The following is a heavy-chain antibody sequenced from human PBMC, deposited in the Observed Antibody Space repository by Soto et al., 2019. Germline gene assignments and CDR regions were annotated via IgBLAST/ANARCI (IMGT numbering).Heavy chain of an antibody. CDR3: ASLICSGSRCYAGGSFDH. D-gene: IGHD2-15*01. J-gene: IGHJ4*02. Sequence: SETLSLTCSVSGVSITGSGYYWGWIRQPPGKGLEWIASIYYTGSTYYNLSLKSRVTISVDTSNNQFSLRLSSVTAADTAVYYCASLICSGSRCYAGGSFDHWGQGTQVTVSS. CDR2: IYYTGST. V-gene: IGHV4-39*01. CDR1: GVSITGSGYY.